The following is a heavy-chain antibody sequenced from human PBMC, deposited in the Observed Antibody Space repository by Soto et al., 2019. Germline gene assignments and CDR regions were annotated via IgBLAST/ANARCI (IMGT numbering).Heavy chain of an antibody. J-gene: IGHJ6*02. CDR3: AKFRDGVYYYYGMDV. CDR2: IYNSGNT. D-gene: IGHD3-10*01. CDR1: GGAVTTYH. Sequence: QVQLQESGPGLVKPSETLSLTCTVSGGAVTTYHWTWIRQPPGKGLEWIGYIYNSGNTNYSPSLKSRVTMSIDTSKNQVSLKLNSVTAADSAMYYCAKFRDGVYYYYGMDVWGQGTSVTVS. V-gene: IGHV4-59*02.